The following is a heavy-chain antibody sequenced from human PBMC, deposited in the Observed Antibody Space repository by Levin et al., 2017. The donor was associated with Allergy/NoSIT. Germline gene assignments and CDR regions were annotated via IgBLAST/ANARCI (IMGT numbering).Heavy chain of an antibody. CDR3: ARADGYDSGWYGYYYYGMDV. D-gene: IGHD6-19*01. J-gene: IGHJ6*02. V-gene: IGHV3-66*01. CDR1: GFSVSSNY. CDR2: IYSGGDT. Sequence: GGSLRLSCAASGFSVSSNYMTWVRQAPGKGLEWVSVIYSGGDTYYGDSVKGRFTISRDDSKNTLYLQMNSLRVEDTAVYYCARADGYDSGWYGYYYYGMDVWGQGTTVTVSS.